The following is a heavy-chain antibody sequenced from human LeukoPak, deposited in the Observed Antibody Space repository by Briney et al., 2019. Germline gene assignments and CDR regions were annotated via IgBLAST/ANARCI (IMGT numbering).Heavy chain of an antibody. CDR3: TTDGIAVAANDY. V-gene: IGHV3-9*01. D-gene: IGHD6-19*01. J-gene: IGHJ4*02. CDR2: IGWDSENT. Sequence: GGSLRLSCAASGFSFRDYALHWVRQPPGKGLEWVSGIGWDSENTAYADSVKGRFTISRDNAKNSLYLQMNSLKTEDTAVYYCTTDGIAVAANDYWGQGTLVTVSS. CDR1: GFSFRDYA.